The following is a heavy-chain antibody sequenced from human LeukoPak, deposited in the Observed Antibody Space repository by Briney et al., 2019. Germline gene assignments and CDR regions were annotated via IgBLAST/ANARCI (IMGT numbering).Heavy chain of an antibody. Sequence: ASVKVSCKASGGTFSSYTISWVRQAPGQGLEWMGRIIPILGIANYAQKFQGRVTITADKSTSTAYMELSSLRSDDTAVYYCARSILYSPQSNWFDPWGQGTLVTVSS. J-gene: IGHJ5*02. CDR2: IIPILGIA. V-gene: IGHV1-69*02. CDR1: GGTFSSYT. D-gene: IGHD3-16*01. CDR3: ARSILYSPQSNWFDP.